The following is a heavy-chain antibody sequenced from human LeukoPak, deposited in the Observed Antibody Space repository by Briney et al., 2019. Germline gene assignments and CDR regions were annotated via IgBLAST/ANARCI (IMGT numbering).Heavy chain of an antibody. CDR3: AREAGYYDRSGLCCAFDI. CDR2: ISSSSSYI. V-gene: IGHV3-21*01. J-gene: IGHJ3*02. Sequence: PGGSLRLSCAASGFTFSSYSMNWVRQAPGKGLEWVSSISSSSSYIYYADSVKGRFTISRANAKNSLYLQMNILSAEDPAEYYCAREAGYYDRSGLCCAFDIWGQGTMVTVSS. CDR1: GFTFSSYS. D-gene: IGHD3-22*01.